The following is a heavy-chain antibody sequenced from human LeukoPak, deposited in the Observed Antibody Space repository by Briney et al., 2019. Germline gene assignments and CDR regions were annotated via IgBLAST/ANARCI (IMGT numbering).Heavy chain of an antibody. J-gene: IGHJ4*01. Sequence: PSETLSLTCAVYGGSFSGYYWSWIRQPAGKGLEWIGRIYTSGSTNYNPSLKSRVTMSVDTSKSQFSLKLSSVTAADTAVYYCAREVWFGQSFEYWGQGTLVTVSS. CDR3: AREVWFGQSFEY. CDR1: GGSFSGYY. V-gene: IGHV4-4*07. D-gene: IGHD3-10*01. CDR2: IYTSGST.